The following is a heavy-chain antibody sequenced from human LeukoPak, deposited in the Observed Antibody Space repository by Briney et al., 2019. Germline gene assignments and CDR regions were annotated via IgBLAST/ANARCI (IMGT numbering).Heavy chain of an antibody. J-gene: IGHJ6*02. Sequence: GKSLQISCQGSGYSLTTYWISWVRHMPGKGLEWLGRIDPTDSYTNYSPSFEGHVNMSADRSISTAYLQWSSLKASDTALYYCARQAVDYYYGMDVWGQGTTVTVSS. D-gene: IGHD6-25*01. CDR2: IDPTDSYT. CDR3: ARQAVDYYYGMDV. V-gene: IGHV5-10-1*01. CDR1: GYSLTTYW.